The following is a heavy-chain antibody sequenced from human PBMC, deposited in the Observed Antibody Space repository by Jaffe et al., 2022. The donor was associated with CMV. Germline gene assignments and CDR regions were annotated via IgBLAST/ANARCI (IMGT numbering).Heavy chain of an antibody. V-gene: IGHV2-5*01. Sequence: QITLKESGPTLVKPTQTLTLTCTFSGFSLTTSGVGVAWIRQPPGEALEWVALICGNDDKRYSPSLKSRLTITKDTSKKQVVLTMTNMDPVDTATYYCAHLPLTYNWNGLRTWGFDNWGQGTLVTVSS. CDR2: ICGNDDK. J-gene: IGHJ4*02. D-gene: IGHD1-20*01. CDR1: GFSLTTSGVG. CDR3: AHLPLTYNWNGLRTWGFDN.